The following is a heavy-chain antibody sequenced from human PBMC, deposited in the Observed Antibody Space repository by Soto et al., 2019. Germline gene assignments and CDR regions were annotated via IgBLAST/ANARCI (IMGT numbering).Heavy chain of an antibody. CDR3: VIMGTTMYYCGMDV. D-gene: IGHD1-7*01. Sequence: GASVKVSCKASGGTFSSYAISWVRQAPGQGLEWMGGIIPIFGTANYAQKFQGRVTITADESTSTAYMELSSLRSEDTAVYYCVIMGTTMYYCGMDVWGQGTTVTVSS. V-gene: IGHV1-69*13. J-gene: IGHJ6*02. CDR2: IIPIFGTA. CDR1: GGTFSSYA.